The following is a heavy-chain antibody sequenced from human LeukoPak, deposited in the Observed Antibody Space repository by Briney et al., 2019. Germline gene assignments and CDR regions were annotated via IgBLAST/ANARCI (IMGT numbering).Heavy chain of an antibody. CDR2: IIPILGIA. CDR1: GGTFSSYA. J-gene: IGHJ5*02. CDR3: ARDGPAAATGNWFDP. D-gene: IGHD6-13*01. V-gene: IGHV1-69*04. Sequence: SVKVSCKASGGTFSSYAISWVRQAPGQGLEWMGRIIPILGIANYAQKFQGRVTITADKPTSTAYMELSSLRSEDTAVYYCARDGPAAATGNWFDPWGQGTLVTVSS.